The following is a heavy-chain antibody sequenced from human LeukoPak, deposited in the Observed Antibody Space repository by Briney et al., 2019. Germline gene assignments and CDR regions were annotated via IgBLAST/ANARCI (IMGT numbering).Heavy chain of an antibody. D-gene: IGHD6-13*01. Sequence: GGSLRLSCAASGFTVSSNYMSWVRQAPGKGLEWVSAISGSGGSTYYADSVKGRFTISRDNSKNTLYLQMNSLRAEDTAVYYCAKDFGIAAAGIFDYWGQGTLVTVSS. V-gene: IGHV3-23*01. CDR1: GFTVSSNY. CDR3: AKDFGIAAAGIFDY. CDR2: ISGSGGST. J-gene: IGHJ4*02.